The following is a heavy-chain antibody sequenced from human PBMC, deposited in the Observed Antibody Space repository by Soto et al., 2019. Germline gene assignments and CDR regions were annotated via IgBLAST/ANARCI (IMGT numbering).Heavy chain of an antibody. CDR1: GYSFTSYW. Sequence: PGESLKISCKGSGYSFTSYWISWVRQMPGKGLEWMGRIDPSDSYTNYSPSFQGHVTISADKSISTAYLQWSSLKASDTAMYYCARHFAAAKEHYYYYGMDVWGQGTTVTVSS. CDR2: IDPSDSYT. J-gene: IGHJ6*02. V-gene: IGHV5-10-1*01. D-gene: IGHD6-13*01. CDR3: ARHFAAAKEHYYYYGMDV.